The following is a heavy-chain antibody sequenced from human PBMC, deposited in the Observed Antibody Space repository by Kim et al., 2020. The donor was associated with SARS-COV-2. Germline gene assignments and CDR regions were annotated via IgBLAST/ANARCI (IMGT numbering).Heavy chain of an antibody. CDR2: IDPSDSYT. J-gene: IGHJ6*02. Sequence: GESLKISCKGSGYSFTSYWISWVRQMPGKGLEWMGRIDPSDSYTNYSPSFQGHVTISADKSISTAYLQWSSLKASDTAMYYCARYPGIAAAGREYYYYGMDVWGQGTTVTVSS. CDR3: ARYPGIAAAGREYYYYGMDV. D-gene: IGHD6-13*01. CDR1: GYSFTSYW. V-gene: IGHV5-10-1*01.